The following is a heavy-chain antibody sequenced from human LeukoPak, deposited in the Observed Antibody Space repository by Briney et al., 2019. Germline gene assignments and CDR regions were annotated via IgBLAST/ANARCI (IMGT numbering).Heavy chain of an antibody. CDR1: GGSISSYY. J-gene: IGHJ3*02. D-gene: IGHD3-22*01. Sequence: PSETLSLTCTVSGGSISSYYGSWIRQPPEKGLEWIGYIYYSRSTNYNPSLKSRVTISVDTSKNQFSLKLSSVTAADTAVYYCARDNHYYDSSGYYSDAFDIWGQGTMVTVSS. CDR2: IYYSRST. CDR3: ARDNHYYDSSGYYSDAFDI. V-gene: IGHV4-59*01.